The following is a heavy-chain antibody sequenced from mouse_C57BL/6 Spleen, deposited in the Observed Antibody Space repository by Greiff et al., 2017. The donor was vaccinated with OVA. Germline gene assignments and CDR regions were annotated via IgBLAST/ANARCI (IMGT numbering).Heavy chain of an antibody. CDR3: ARDLRRDGYYFDY. D-gene: IGHD2-3*01. Sequence: DVKLVESGGGLVKPGGSLKLSCAASGFTFSSYAMSWVRQTPEKRLEWVATISDGGSYTYYPDNVKGRFTISRDNAKNNLYLQMSHLKSEDTAMYYCARDLRRDGYYFDYWGQGTTLTVSS. J-gene: IGHJ2*01. CDR2: ISDGGSYT. V-gene: IGHV5-4*01. CDR1: GFTFSSYA.